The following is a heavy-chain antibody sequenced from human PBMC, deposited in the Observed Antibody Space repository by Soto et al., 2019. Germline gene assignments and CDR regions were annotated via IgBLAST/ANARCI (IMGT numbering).Heavy chain of an antibody. J-gene: IGHJ6*02. CDR2: AYYRSKWYN. Sequence: SQTLSLTCAISGDSVSSNSAAWNWIRQSPSRGLEWLGRAYYRSKWYNDYAVSVKSRITINPDTSKNQFSLQLNSVTPEDTAVYYCAREREGITGSDYYYYGMDVWGQGTTDTVSS. CDR3: AREREGITGSDYYYYGMDV. CDR1: GDSVSSNSAA. V-gene: IGHV6-1*01. D-gene: IGHD1-20*01.